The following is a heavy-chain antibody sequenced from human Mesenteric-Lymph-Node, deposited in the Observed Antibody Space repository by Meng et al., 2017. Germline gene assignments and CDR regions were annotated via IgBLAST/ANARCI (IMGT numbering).Heavy chain of an antibody. CDR2: ISGSGVAT. D-gene: IGHD6-19*01. J-gene: IGHJ4*02. CDR3: AKGAAVAGTLFGY. Sequence: VRRVDAGGALVRPGGSLTLSCAASGFTFSSYYMHWVRQAPGKGLVWVSAISGSGVATYYADSVKGRFTISRDNSKKTLYLQMNNLRAEDTAVYYCAKGAAVAGTLFGYWGQGTLVTVSS. CDR1: GFTFSSYY. V-gene: IGHV3-23*04.